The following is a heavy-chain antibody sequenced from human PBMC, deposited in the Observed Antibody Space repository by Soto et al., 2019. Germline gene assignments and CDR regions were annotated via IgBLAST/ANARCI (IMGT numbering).Heavy chain of an antibody. CDR1: GFTFSTYA. CDR2: ISNDESKK. Sequence: LRLSCAASGFTFSTYAVHLVRQAPGKWLEWVAVISNDESKKYYANSVKGRFTISRDNSNNTGYLQMNSLRREDTAIYYCARSIAVAGLDYWGPGTLVTVSS. V-gene: IGHV3-30-3*01. CDR3: ARSIAVAGLDY. J-gene: IGHJ4*02. D-gene: IGHD6-19*01.